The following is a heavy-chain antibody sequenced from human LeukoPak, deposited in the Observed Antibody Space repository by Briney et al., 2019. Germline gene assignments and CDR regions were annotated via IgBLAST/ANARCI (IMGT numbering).Heavy chain of an antibody. J-gene: IGHJ4*02. V-gene: IGHV3-21*01. CDR1: GFTFSSYS. Sequence: GGSLRLSCAASGFTFSSYSMNWVRQAPGKGLEWVSSISSSSSYIYYADSVKGRFTISRDIAKNSLYLQMNSLRAEDTAVYYCVPASPRGYFDYWGQGTLVTVSS. CDR2: ISSSSSYI. D-gene: IGHD2-2*01. CDR3: VPASPRGYFDY.